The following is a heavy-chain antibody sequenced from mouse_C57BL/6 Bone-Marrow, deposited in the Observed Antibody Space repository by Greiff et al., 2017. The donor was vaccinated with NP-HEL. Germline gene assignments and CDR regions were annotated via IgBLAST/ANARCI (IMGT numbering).Heavy chain of an antibody. Sequence: VQLHQPGAELVMPGASVKLSCKASGYTFTSYWMHWVKQRPGQGLEWIGEIDPSDSYTNYNQKFKGKSTLTVDKSSSTAYMQLSSLTSEDSAVYYCAREDYDGFAYWGQGTLVTVSA. D-gene: IGHD2-4*01. V-gene: IGHV1-69*01. J-gene: IGHJ3*01. CDR1: GYTFTSYW. CDR2: IDPSDSYT. CDR3: AREDYDGFAY.